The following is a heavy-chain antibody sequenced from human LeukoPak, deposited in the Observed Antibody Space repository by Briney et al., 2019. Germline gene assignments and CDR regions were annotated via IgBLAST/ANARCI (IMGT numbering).Heavy chain of an antibody. CDR3: AREISGSYPGVYYYGLDV. D-gene: IGHD1-26*01. V-gene: IGHV4-4*07. CDR2: IYTSGST. Sequence: PSETPSLTCTVSGGAISSYYWSWIRQPAGKGPEWIGRIYTSGSTNYNPSLKSRVTMSVDTSKNQFSLKLSSVTAADTAVYYCAREISGSYPGVYYYGLDVWGQGTTVTVSS. CDR1: GGAISSYY. J-gene: IGHJ6*02.